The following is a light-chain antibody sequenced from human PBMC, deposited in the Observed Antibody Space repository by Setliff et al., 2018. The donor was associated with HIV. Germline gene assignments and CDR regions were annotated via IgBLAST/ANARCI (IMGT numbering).Light chain of an antibody. CDR2: GNS. V-gene: IGLV1-40*01. CDR3: QPYDSSLSGSYV. Sequence: QSVLTQPPSVSGAPGQRVTISCTGSSSNIGAGYDVHWYQQLPGTAPKILIYGNSNRPSGVPDRFSGSKSGTSASLAITGLQAEDEADYYCQPYDSSLSGSYVFGTGTKVTVL. J-gene: IGLJ1*01. CDR1: SSNIGAGYD.